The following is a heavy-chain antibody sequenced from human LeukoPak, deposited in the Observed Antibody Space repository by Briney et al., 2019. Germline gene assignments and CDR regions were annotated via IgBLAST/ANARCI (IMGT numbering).Heavy chain of an antibody. V-gene: IGHV4-39*07. CDR1: GGSISSYY. CDR2: MYYSGKS. CDR3: ARAPDY. J-gene: IGHJ4*02. Sequence: PSETLSLTCTVSGGSISSYYWGWIRQPPGKGLEWIGSMYYSGKSYHNPSLKSRVTISVDKSKNQFSLKLSSVTAADTAVYYCARAPDYWGQGTLVTVSS.